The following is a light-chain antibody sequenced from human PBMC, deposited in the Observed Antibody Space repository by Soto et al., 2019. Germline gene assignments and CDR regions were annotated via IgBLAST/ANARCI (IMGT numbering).Light chain of an antibody. V-gene: IGKV3-20*01. CDR2: DAS. CDR1: QTVSSSY. J-gene: IGKJ1*01. Sequence: DIVFTQSPGTLSFSPGESATLSCMASQTVSSSYVAWYQQKPGQAPRLLTYDASTRASGTPDRFSGSGSGPAYTLTISRVEPEAIHVYYCQQYGTSHQKLGQGITVDTK. CDR3: QQYGTSHQK.